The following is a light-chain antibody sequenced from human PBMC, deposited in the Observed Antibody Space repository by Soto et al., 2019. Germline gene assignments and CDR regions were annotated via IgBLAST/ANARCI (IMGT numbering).Light chain of an antibody. CDR1: SGHSNYA. CDR3: QTWGTGIVV. CDR2: VNSDGSH. Sequence: QLVLTQSPSASASLGASVKLTCTLNSGHSNYAIAWHQQQPEKGPRYLMKVNSDGSHNKGDGIPDRFSGSSSGAERYLTISRLQSEDEADYYCQTWGTGIVVFAGGTKLTVL. J-gene: IGLJ2*01. V-gene: IGLV4-69*01.